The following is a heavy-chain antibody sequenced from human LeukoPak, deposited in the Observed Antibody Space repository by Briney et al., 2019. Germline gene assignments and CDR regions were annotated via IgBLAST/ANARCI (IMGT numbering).Heavy chain of an antibody. CDR1: GFTFSRHY. J-gene: IGHJ4*02. Sequence: QTGGSLRLSCAASGFTFSRHYMHWVRQAPGKGLVWVSRINGVGTDRIYADSVKGRFTISRDNSKGTLYLQMNSLGVEDTAVYFCTKRRWTHGDFDYWGQGTLVTVSS. D-gene: IGHD5-24*01. CDR3: TKRRWTHGDFDY. CDR2: INGVGTDR. V-gene: IGHV3-74*01.